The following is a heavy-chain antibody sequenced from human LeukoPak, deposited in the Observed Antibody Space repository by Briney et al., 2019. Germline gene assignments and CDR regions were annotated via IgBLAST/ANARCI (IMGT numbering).Heavy chain of an antibody. V-gene: IGHV4-34*01. Sequence: PSETLSLTCAVYGGSFSGYYWSWIRQPPGKGLEWIGEINHSGSTNYNPSLKGRVTISVDTSKNQFSLKLSSVTAADTAVYYCARGGGDGYNQYYFDYWGQGTLVTVSS. CDR3: ARGGGDGYNQYYFDY. J-gene: IGHJ4*02. D-gene: IGHD5-12*01. CDR2: INHSGST. CDR1: GGSFSGYY.